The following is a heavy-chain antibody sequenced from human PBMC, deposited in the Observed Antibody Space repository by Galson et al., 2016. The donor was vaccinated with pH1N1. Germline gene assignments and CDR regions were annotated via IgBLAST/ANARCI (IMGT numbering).Heavy chain of an antibody. CDR1: GFTFSNYW. CDR2: IKQDGSEI. Sequence: SLRLSCAASGFTFSNYWMNWVRQAPGKGLEWVASIKQDGSEIYYVDSVKGRFTISRDNAKNSLYLQMNSLRAEDTAVYYCVKQIGGGDCYWGQGTLVTVSS. J-gene: IGHJ4*02. V-gene: IGHV3-7*03. CDR3: VKQIGGGDCY. D-gene: IGHD2-21*01.